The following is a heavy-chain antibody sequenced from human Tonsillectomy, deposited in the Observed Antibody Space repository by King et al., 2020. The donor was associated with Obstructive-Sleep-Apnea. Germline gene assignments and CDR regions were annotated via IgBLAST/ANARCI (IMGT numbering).Heavy chain of an antibody. Sequence: VQLQESGPGLVKPSQTLSLTCAVSGGSISSGGYSWSWIRHPPGKGREWLGDGYYSGGTYSNPPLKMRVTIYVDTSKNQFSLKLSSVTAADTDVYYCARGTYYYDSSSRYFDYWGQGTLVTVSS. D-gene: IGHD3-22*01. V-gene: IGHV4-30-4*07. CDR1: GGSISSGGYS. CDR3: ARGTYYYDSSSRYFDY. J-gene: IGHJ4*02. CDR2: GYYSGGT.